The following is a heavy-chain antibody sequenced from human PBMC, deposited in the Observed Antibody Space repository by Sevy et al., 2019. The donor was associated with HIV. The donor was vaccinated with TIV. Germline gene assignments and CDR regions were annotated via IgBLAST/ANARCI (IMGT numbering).Heavy chain of an antibody. CDR2: ISAYNGNT. CDR3: ARDLSSGYPNWFDP. CDR1: GYTFTSYG. J-gene: IGHJ5*02. V-gene: IGHV1-18*04. D-gene: IGHD3-22*01. Sequence: ASVKVSCKASGYTFTSYGISWVRQAPGQGLEWMGWISAYNGNTNYAQKLQGRVTMTTDTSTSTAYMEPRSLRSDDTGVYYCARDLSSGYPNWFDPWGQGTLVTVSS.